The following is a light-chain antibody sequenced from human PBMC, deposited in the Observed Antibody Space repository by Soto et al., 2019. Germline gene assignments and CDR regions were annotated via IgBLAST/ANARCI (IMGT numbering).Light chain of an antibody. CDR1: SSDVGGYNY. Sequence: QSALTQPASVSGSPGQSITISCTGTSSDVGGYNYVSWYQQHPGKAPKLRIYEVSNRPSGVSNRFSGSTSGNTASLSIAGLQAEDEADYYCSSYTSSSTLVVGTGTKLTVL. J-gene: IGLJ1*01. V-gene: IGLV2-14*01. CDR2: EVS. CDR3: SSYTSSSTLV.